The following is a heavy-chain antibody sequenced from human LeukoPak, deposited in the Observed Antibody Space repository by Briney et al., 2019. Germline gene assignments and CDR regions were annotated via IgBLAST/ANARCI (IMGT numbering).Heavy chain of an antibody. CDR1: GFIFKSYN. D-gene: IGHD2-2*01. V-gene: IGHV3-21*01. CDR2: ISSSSSYI. J-gene: IGHJ3*01. Sequence: GGSLRLSCEGSGFIFKSYNMNWVRQAPGKGLEWVSFISSSSSYIYYADSVKGRFTISRDNAKNSLFLQMNSLRAEDTAVYFCARDYCSSTSCYSLAFDFWGTGQWSPSLQ. CDR3: ARDYCSSTSCYSLAFDF.